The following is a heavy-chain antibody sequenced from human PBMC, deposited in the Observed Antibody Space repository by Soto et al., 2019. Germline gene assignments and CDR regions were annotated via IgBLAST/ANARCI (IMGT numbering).Heavy chain of an antibody. Sequence: GGSLRNSGADSEFAFSSYAMTWVRQAPGKGLEWVSAISGSGVSTYYADSVKGRFTISRDNSKNTLYLQMNSLRAEDTAVYYCAKDRLKLAPHYFDYWGQGTLVTVSS. J-gene: IGHJ4*02. CDR2: ISGSGVST. D-gene: IGHD6-13*01. CDR3: AKDRLKLAPHYFDY. CDR1: EFAFSSYA. V-gene: IGHV3-23*01.